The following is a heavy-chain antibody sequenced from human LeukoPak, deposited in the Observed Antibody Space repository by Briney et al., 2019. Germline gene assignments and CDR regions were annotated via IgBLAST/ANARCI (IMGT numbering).Heavy chain of an antibody. J-gene: IGHJ4*02. V-gene: IGHV3-21*01. D-gene: IGHD4/OR15-4a*01. Sequence: PGGSLRLSCAASGFTVSSYSMNWVGQAPGKGLEWVSSISSSSSYIYYADSVKGRFTISRDNAKNSLYLQMNSLRAEDTTVYYCARDREGAYWGQGTLVTVSS. CDR2: ISSSSSYI. CDR1: GFTVSSYS. CDR3: ARDREGAY.